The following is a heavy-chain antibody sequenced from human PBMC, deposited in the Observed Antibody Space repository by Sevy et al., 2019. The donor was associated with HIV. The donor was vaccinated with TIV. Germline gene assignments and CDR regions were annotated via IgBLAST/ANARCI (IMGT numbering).Heavy chain of an antibody. CDR2: IYIAGRA. J-gene: IGHJ6*02. V-gene: IGHV3-53*01. Sequence: GGSLRLSWAVSVFTVSDNYMNWVRQAPGKGREWVSIIYIAGRAYTAEPVRGRFTISRDKATNKHYLQMNSLRVEDTAVYYCVGGDLVLGEANYYGMDVWGQGTTVTVSS. CDR1: VFTVSDNY. D-gene: IGHD3-16*01. CDR3: VGGDLVLGEANYYGMDV.